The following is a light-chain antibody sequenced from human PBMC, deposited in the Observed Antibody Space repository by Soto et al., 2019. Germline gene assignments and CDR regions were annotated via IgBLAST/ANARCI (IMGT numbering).Light chain of an antibody. J-gene: IGLJ1*01. CDR1: SSDVGFSNY. Sequence: QSVLTQPASVSGSPGQSITISCTGTSSDVGFSNYVFWYQQHPGKAPKLIISDVSNRPSGVSNRFSGSKSGNTASLTISGLQAEDDADYYCSSYTSSSTDVFGAGTKVTVL. CDR3: SSYTSSSTDV. CDR2: DVS. V-gene: IGLV2-14*01.